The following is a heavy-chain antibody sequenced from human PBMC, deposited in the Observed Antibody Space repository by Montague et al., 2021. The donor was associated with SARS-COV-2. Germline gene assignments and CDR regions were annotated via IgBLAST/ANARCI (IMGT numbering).Heavy chain of an antibody. CDR3: ARDVSPIGLTDV. Sequence: SLRLSCAASGFTVSSNYMSWVRQAPGKGLEWVSVIYSGGSTYYADSVKGRFTISRDNSKNTLYLQMNSLRAEDTAVYYCARDVSPIGLTDVWGQGTTVTVSS. V-gene: IGHV3-53*01. J-gene: IGHJ6*02. CDR2: IYSGGST. CDR1: GFTVSSNY.